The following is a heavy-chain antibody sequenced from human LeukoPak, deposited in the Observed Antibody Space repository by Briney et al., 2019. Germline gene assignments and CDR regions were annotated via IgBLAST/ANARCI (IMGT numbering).Heavy chain of an antibody. CDR1: GFTFSSYA. CDR2: ISYDGSNK. D-gene: IGHD3-16*01. CDR3: AKDRAYYDYVTWSVTPYY. J-gene: IGHJ4*02. Sequence: GGSLRLSCAASGFTFSSYAMHWVRQAPGKGLEWVAVISYDGSNKYYADSVKGRFTISRDNSKNTLYLQMNSLRAEDTAVYYCAKDRAYYDYVTWSVTPYYWGQGTLVTVSS. V-gene: IGHV3-30-3*01.